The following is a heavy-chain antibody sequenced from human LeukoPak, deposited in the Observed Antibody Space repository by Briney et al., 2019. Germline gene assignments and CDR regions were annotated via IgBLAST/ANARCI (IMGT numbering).Heavy chain of an antibody. Sequence: ASVKVSCKASGYTFTSYAMNWVRQAPGQGLQWMGWINTNTGNPTYAQGFTGRFVFSLDTSVSTAYLQISSLKAEDTAVYYCAREIAAAGTHYYYGIDVWGQGTTVTVSS. CDR1: GYTFTSYA. V-gene: IGHV7-4-1*02. D-gene: IGHD6-13*01. CDR3: AREIAAAGTHYYYGIDV. J-gene: IGHJ6*02. CDR2: INTNTGNP.